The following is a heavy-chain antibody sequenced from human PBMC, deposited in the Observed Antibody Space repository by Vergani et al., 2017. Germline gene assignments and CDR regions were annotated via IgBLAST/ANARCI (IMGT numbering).Heavy chain of an antibody. CDR2: INPSGGST. V-gene: IGHV1-46*01. Sequence: QVQLVQSGAEVKKPGASVKVSCKASGYTFTSYYMHWVRQAPGQGLEWMGIINPSGGSTSYAQKFQGRVTMTRDTSTTTVYMELSSLRSEDTAVYYCARDKKTIVGVDLPDYWGQGTLVTVSS. D-gene: IGHD3-3*01. J-gene: IGHJ4*02. CDR1: GYTFTSYY. CDR3: ARDKKTIVGVDLPDY.